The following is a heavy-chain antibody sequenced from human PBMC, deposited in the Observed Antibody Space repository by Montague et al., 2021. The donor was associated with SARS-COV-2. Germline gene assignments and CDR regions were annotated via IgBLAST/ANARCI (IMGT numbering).Heavy chain of an antibody. V-gene: IGHV4-39*01. D-gene: IGHD2-8*01. Sequence: SETLSLTCTVSGGSVSSDTHNWAWNRQPPGKGLEWIASIFYKGNNYYNPSLRSRFTISINMSKNQFFLRVASVTAADTAVYYCARVPNGRHDNWGPGALVTVSS. CDR2: IFYKGNN. J-gene: IGHJ4*02. CDR3: ARVPNGRHDN. CDR1: GGSVSSDTHN.